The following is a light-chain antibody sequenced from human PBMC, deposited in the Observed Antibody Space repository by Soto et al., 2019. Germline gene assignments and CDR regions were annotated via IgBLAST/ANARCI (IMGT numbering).Light chain of an antibody. V-gene: IGKV3-20*01. CDR1: QSVSNNY. CDR2: GAS. J-gene: IGKJ1*01. CDR3: QQYGISGT. Sequence: EIVLTQSPGTLSLSPGERATLSCRASQSVSNNYLAWYQQKPGQAPRLLIYGASNRATGIPDRFSGSGSGTDFTLTISRLETEDFAVYHWQQYGISGTYGNGTKVDIX.